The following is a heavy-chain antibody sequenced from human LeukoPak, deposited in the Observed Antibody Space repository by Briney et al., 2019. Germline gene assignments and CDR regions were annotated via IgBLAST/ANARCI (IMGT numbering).Heavy chain of an antibody. CDR1: GFTFSSYS. CDR3: ARALLSGSYLLQDAFDI. Sequence: GGSLRLSCAASGFTFSSYSMNWVRQAPGKGLEWVSSISSSSSYIYYADSVKGRFTISRDNAKNSLYLQMNSLRAEDTAVYYCARALLSGSYLLQDAFDIWGQGTMVTVSS. D-gene: IGHD1-26*01. CDR2: ISSSSSYI. J-gene: IGHJ3*02. V-gene: IGHV3-21*01.